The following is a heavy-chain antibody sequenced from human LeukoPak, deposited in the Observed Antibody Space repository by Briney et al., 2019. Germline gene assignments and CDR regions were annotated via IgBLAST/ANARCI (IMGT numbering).Heavy chain of an antibody. V-gene: IGHV7-4-1*02. CDR2: INTNTGNP. J-gene: IGHJ6*02. CDR3: ARETTFFWSGYMYYYYYGMDV. Sequence: ASVKVSCKVSGYTFTSYAMNWVRQAPGQGLEWMGWINTNTGNPTYAQGFTGRFVFSLDTSVSTAYLQISSLKAEDTAVYYCARETTFFWSGYMYYYYYGMDVWGQGTTVTVSS. D-gene: IGHD3-3*01. CDR1: GYTFTSYA.